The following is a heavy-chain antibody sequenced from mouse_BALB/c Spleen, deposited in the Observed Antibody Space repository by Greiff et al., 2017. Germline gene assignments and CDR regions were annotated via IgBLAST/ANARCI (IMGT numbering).Heavy chain of an antibody. Sequence: QVQLQQSGAELMKPGASVKISCKATGYTFSSYWIEWVKQRPGHGLEWIGEILPGSGSTNYNEKFKGKATFTADTSSNTAYMQLSSLTSEDSAVYYCARAPYYGSSYGYAMDYWGQGTSVTVSS. CDR1: GYTFSSYW. CDR2: ILPGSGST. V-gene: IGHV1-9*01. CDR3: ARAPYYGSSYGYAMDY. D-gene: IGHD1-1*01. J-gene: IGHJ4*01.